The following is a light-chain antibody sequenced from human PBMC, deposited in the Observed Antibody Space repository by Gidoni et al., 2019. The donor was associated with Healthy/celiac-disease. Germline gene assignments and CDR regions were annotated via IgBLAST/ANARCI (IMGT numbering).Light chain of an antibody. Sequence: DIQMTQSPSSLSASVGDRVTITCQASQDISNYLNGYQQKPGKDPKLLIYDASNLETAVPPRFRGSGSGTAFTFTIISLQPEDIAAYYCHQYDNLLLSTFXPXTKVDIK. CDR1: QDISNY. CDR2: DAS. V-gene: IGKV1-33*01. J-gene: IGKJ3*01. CDR3: HQYDNLLLST.